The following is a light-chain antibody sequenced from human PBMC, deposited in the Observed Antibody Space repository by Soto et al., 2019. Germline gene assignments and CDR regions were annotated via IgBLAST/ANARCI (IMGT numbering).Light chain of an antibody. CDR3: QQYDNVVFT. Sequence: DVQMTQSPSSLSASVGDRITITCQASQDIGKFLNWYQQKPGKAPKILVYDGSNLETGVPGRFSGGGSGTHFTVTISSLQPEDIGTYYCQQYDNVVFTFGPGTKVDL. V-gene: IGKV1-33*01. J-gene: IGKJ3*01. CDR1: QDIGKF. CDR2: DGS.